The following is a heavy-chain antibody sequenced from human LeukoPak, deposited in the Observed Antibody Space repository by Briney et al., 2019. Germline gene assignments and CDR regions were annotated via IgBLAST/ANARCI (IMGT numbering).Heavy chain of an antibody. V-gene: IGHV1-69-2*01. Sequence: ASVKVSCKVSGYTFTDYYMHWVQQAPGKGLEWMGLVDPEDGETIYAEKFQGRVTITADTSTDTAYMELSSLRSEDTAVYYCARSGGYGDQEYFQHWGQGTLVTVSS. CDR3: ARSGGYGDQEYFQH. D-gene: IGHD4-17*01. J-gene: IGHJ1*01. CDR2: VDPEDGET. CDR1: GYTFTDYY.